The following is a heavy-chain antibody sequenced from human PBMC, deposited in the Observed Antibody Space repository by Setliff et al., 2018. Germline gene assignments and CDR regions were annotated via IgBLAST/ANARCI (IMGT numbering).Heavy chain of an antibody. CDR1: GGTFNTYG. Sequence: AASVKVSCKASGGTFNTYGLSWVRQAPGQGLEWMGGIIPIIGEPNYAQKFQGRVTITADESTSTAYIELRSLKSEDTAVYYCAREALQRAGLYFFDIWGQGMLVTVS. CDR3: AREALQRAGLYFFDI. V-gene: IGHV1-69*13. D-gene: IGHD3-10*01. CDR2: IIPIIGEP. J-gene: IGHJ4*02.